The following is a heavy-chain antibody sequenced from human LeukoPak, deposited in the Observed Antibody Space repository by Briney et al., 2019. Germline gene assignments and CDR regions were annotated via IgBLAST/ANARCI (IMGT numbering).Heavy chain of an antibody. Sequence: PSETLSLTCAVYGESFSGYYWSWIRQPPGKGLEWIGEINHSGSTNYNPSLKRRVTISVDTSKNQFSLKLSSVTAADTAVYYCARLPDPWGQGTLVTVSS. CDR1: GESFSGYY. CDR2: INHSGST. V-gene: IGHV4-34*01. CDR3: ARLPDP. J-gene: IGHJ5*02.